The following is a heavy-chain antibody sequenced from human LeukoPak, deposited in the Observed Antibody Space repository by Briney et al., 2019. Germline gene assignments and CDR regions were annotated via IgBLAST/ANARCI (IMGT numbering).Heavy chain of an antibody. CDR3: ARVSFDSSGYLAFDI. J-gene: IGHJ3*02. V-gene: IGHV4-59*12. D-gene: IGHD3-22*01. CDR1: GGSISSYY. Sequence: SETLSLTCTVSGGSISSYYWSWIRQPPGKGLEWIGYIYYSGSTNYNPSLKSRVTISVDTSKNQFSLKLSSVTAADTAVYYCARVSFDSSGYLAFDIWGQGTMVTVSS. CDR2: IYYSGST.